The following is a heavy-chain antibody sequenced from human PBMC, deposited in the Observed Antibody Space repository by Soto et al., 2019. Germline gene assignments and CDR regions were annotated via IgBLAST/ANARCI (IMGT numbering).Heavy chain of an antibody. J-gene: IGHJ3*02. Sequence: PSETLSLTCNVSGGSVSSYYWNWIRQPPGRGLEWIGYIYYSGSTIYNPSLKSRVTISVDTSKNQFSLKLTSVTAADTAVYYCARDDGRAFDIWGQGTMVTV. CDR2: IYYSGST. CDR1: GGSVSSYY. V-gene: IGHV4-59*02. CDR3: ARDDGRAFDI.